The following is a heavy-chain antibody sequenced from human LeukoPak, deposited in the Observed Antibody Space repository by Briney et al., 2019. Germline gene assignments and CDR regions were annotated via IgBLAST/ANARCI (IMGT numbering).Heavy chain of an antibody. CDR2: NNHSGSA. CDR3: ARERRYYYDSSGYYPHNYFDY. V-gene: IGHV4-34*01. CDR1: GGSFSGYY. Sequence: PSETLSLTCAVYGGSFSGYYWSWIRQPPGKGLEWIGENNHSGSANYNPSLKSRVTISVDTSKNQFSLKLSSVTAADTAVYYCARERRYYYDSSGYYPHNYFDYWGQGTLVTVSS. J-gene: IGHJ4*02. D-gene: IGHD3-22*01.